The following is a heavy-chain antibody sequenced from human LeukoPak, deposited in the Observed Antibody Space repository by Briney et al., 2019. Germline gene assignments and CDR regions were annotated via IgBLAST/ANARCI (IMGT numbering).Heavy chain of an antibody. J-gene: IGHJ4*02. D-gene: IGHD3-22*01. V-gene: IGHV3-30*03. CDR2: ISYDGSNK. Sequence: GGSLRLSCAASGFTFSSCGMHWVRQAPGKGLEWVAVISYDGSNKYYADSVKGRFTISRDNSKNTLYPQMNSLRAEDTAVYYCARGDYYDSSGYYPYYFDYWGQGTLVTVSS. CDR1: GFTFSSCG. CDR3: ARGDYYDSSGYYPYYFDY.